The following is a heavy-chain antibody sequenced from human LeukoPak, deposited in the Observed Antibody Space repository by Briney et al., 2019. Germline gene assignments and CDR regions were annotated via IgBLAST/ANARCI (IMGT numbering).Heavy chain of an antibody. D-gene: IGHD3-22*01. V-gene: IGHV4-38-2*02. Sequence: SETLSLTCTVSGYSISSGYYWGWIRQPPGKGLEWIGSIYHSGSTYYDPSLKSRVTISVDTSKNQFSLKLSSVTAADTAVYYCARRAYDSSGYYWDYWGQGTLVTVSS. J-gene: IGHJ4*02. CDR3: ARRAYDSSGYYWDY. CDR2: IYHSGST. CDR1: GYSISSGYY.